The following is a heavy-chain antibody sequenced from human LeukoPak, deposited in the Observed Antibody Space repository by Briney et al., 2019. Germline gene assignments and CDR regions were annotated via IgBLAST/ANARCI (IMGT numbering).Heavy chain of an antibody. CDR3: ARVAGYCSSASGVIIDY. CDR1: RYTFTGYY. Sequence: ASVNVSCKPSRYTFTGYYMHWVRQAPGQGREWMGWINPNSGGTNYAQKFQRRVTMTRDTAISTAYMELSRLRSDDRAVYYCARVAGYCSSASGVIIDYWGQGTLVTVSS. D-gene: IGHD2-2*01. CDR2: INPNSGGT. J-gene: IGHJ4*02. V-gene: IGHV1-2*02.